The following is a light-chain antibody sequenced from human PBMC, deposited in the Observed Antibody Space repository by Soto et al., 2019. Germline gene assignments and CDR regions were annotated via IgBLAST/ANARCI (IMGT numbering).Light chain of an antibody. J-gene: IGKJ1*01. CDR1: QSVSSNY. Sequence: EIVLTQSPGTLSLSPGERASLSCRASQSVSSNYLAWFQQKPGQAPRLLIYGASSRATGIQDRFSGSGSGTDFTLTISRLEPEDFAVYYCQRYGGLFGQGTKVDIK. CDR3: QRYGGL. V-gene: IGKV3-20*01. CDR2: GAS.